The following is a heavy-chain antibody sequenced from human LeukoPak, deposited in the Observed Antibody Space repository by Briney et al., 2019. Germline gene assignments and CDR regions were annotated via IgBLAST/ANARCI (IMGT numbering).Heavy chain of an antibody. CDR1: GGSFSGYY. CDR2: INHSGST. J-gene: IGHJ4*02. CDR3: ARDRGYDPFDY. Sequence: PSETLSLTCAVYGGSFSGYYWSWIRQPPGKGLEWIGEINHSGSTNYNPSLKSRVTISVDTSKNQFSLQLNSVTPEDTAVYYCARDRGYDPFDYWGQGTLVTVSS. V-gene: IGHV4-34*01. D-gene: IGHD5-12*01.